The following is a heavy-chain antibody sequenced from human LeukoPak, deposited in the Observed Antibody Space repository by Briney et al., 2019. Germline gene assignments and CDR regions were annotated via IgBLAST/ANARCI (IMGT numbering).Heavy chain of an antibody. CDR3: ACQDSSGWRTFDY. CDR2: IYYSGST. CDR1: RGSISSSSYY. J-gene: IGHJ4*02. D-gene: IGHD6-19*01. Sequence: SETLSLTCTVSRGSISSSSYYWGWIRQPPGKGLEWIGSIYYSGSTYYNPSLKSRVTISVDTSRTQFSLKVSSVTAADTAVYYCACQDSSGWRTFDYWGQGTLVTVSS. V-gene: IGHV4-39*01.